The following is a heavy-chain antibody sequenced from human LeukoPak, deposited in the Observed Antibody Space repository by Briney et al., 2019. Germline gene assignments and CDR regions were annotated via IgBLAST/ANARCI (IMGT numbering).Heavy chain of an antibody. J-gene: IGHJ4*02. D-gene: IGHD3-16*01. CDR2: IFYTGNT. CDR1: GASISSFF. Sequence: SETLSLTCTVSGASISSFFWSRIRQPPGKGLEWVGYIFYTGNTKFNPSLKSRVTISLDTSKKQFSLKLSSVTAADTAVYYCARGGQYDDFDYWGQGTLVTVSS. V-gene: IGHV4-59*01. CDR3: ARGGQYDDFDY.